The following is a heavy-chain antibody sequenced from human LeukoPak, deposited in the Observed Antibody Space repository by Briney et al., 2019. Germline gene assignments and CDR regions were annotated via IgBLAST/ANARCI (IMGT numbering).Heavy chain of an antibody. D-gene: IGHD6-19*01. V-gene: IGHV3-72*01. Sequence: GGSLRLSCAASGFTFSDHYMDWVRQAPGKGLEWVGRTRNKANSYTTEYAASVKGRFTISRDDSKNSLYLQMNSLKTEDTAVYYCARGSSSGWDNYYYYGMDVWGQGTTVTVSS. CDR2: TRNKANSYTT. CDR3: ARGSSSGWDNYYYYGMDV. CDR1: GFTFSDHY. J-gene: IGHJ6*02.